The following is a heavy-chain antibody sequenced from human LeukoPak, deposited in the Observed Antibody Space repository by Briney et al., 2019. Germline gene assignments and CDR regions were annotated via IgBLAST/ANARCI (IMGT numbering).Heavy chain of an antibody. D-gene: IGHD6-13*01. Sequence: SETLSLTCAVYGGSFSGYYWSWIRQPPGKGLEWIGEINYSGSTNYNPSLKSRVTISVDTSKNQFSLKLSSVTAADTAVYYCASSGYSSSWWYYFDYWGQGTLVTVSS. J-gene: IGHJ4*02. CDR2: INYSGST. CDR1: GGSFSGYY. V-gene: IGHV4-34*01. CDR3: ASSGYSSSWWYYFDY.